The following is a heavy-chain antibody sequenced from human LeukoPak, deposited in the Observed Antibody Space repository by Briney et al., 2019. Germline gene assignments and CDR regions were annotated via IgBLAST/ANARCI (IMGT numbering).Heavy chain of an antibody. CDR3: AREIRGIWFDP. Sequence: PSQTLSLTCTVSGGSISSGGYCWSWIRQHPRKGLEWIGYIYYSGRTYYNPSLKSRVTISVDTSKNQFSLKLSSVTAAEKAVYYCAREIRGIWFDPWGQGTLVTVSS. V-gene: IGHV4-31*03. J-gene: IGHJ5*02. CDR1: GGSISSGGYC. CDR2: IYYSGRT. D-gene: IGHD1-26*01.